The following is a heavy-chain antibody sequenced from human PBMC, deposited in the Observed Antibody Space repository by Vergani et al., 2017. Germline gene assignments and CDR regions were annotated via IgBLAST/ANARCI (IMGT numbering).Heavy chain of an antibody. CDR1: GFSFSTYW. V-gene: IGHV3-7*01. Sequence: EVQLVESGGSLVHPGGSLRLSCAASGFSFSTYWMSWVRQAPGKGLEWVANIKQDGSEKDYVDSVKGRFTVSRDNAKNSLYLQMNSLRAEDTAVYYCARKTFYYDNIKGWFGPWGQGTLVTVSS. CDR2: IKQDGSEK. J-gene: IGHJ5*02. D-gene: IGHD3-16*01. CDR3: ARKTFYYDNIKGWFGP.